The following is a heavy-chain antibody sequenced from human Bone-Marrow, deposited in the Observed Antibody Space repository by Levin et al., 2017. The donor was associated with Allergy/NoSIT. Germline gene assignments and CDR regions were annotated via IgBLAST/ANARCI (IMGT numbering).Heavy chain of an antibody. D-gene: IGHD3-9*01. CDR1: GFTFSSYA. CDR3: ARDKGDWPADY. Sequence: QTGGSLRLSCAASGFTFSSYAMHWVRQAPGKGLEWVAVISYDGSNKYYADSVKGRFTISRDNSKNTLYLQMNSLRAEDTAVYYCARDKGDWPADYWGQGTLVTVSS. V-gene: IGHV3-30-3*01. J-gene: IGHJ4*02. CDR2: ISYDGSNK.